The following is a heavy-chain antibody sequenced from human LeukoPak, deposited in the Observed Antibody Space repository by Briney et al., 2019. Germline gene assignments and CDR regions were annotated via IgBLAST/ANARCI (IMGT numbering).Heavy chain of an antibody. D-gene: IGHD3-22*01. CDR3: ARRDYYDSDGYYYDY. CDR1: GGSFSTASYY. CDR2: IYYGGNT. J-gene: IGHJ4*02. Sequence: SETLSLTCTVPGGSFSTASYYWGWIRQPPGKGLEWIGSIYYGGNTYYNPSLKSRVTISVDTSKNQFSLKLSSVTAADTAVYYCARRDYYDSDGYYYDYWGQGTLVTVSS. V-gene: IGHV4-39*01.